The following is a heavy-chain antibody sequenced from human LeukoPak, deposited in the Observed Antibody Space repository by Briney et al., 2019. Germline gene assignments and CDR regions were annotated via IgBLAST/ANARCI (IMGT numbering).Heavy chain of an antibody. J-gene: IGHJ3*02. V-gene: IGHV4-59*01. CDR1: GGSISSYY. CDR3: ARGCCGADAFDI. Sequence: SETLSLTCTVSGGSISSYYCGWIRHPPGDGMGWDGYIYYSGSTNYKPSLKSRVTISVDTSKNQFSLKLSSVTAADTAVYYCARGCCGADAFDIWGQGTMVTVSS. D-gene: IGHD2-21*01. CDR2: IYYSGST.